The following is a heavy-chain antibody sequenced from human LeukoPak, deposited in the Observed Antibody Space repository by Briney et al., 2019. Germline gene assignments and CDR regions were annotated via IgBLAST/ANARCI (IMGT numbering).Heavy chain of an antibody. J-gene: IGHJ4*02. Sequence: ASVKVSFKASVYSFTVYYMHWVRQAPGQGLEWMGWINLNSGGTNHEQKFQGRVTMTRDTSISTAYMELSRLRSDDTAVYYCARDRPLDADDYYGFYYFDYWGQGTLVTVSS. D-gene: IGHD3-10*01. V-gene: IGHV1-2*02. CDR2: INLNSGGT. CDR3: ARDRPLDADDYYGFYYFDY. CDR1: VYSFTVYY.